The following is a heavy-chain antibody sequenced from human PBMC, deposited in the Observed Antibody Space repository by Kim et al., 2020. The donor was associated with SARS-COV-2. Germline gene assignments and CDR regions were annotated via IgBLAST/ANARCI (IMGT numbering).Heavy chain of an antibody. V-gene: IGHV1-3*01. CDR2: T. Sequence: TKFSQQVQGEVTFTRDPSANTADMELSSLGSEDTAVYYCARDLFHTGFDYWGQGTLVAVSS. CDR3: ARDLFHTGFDY. J-gene: IGHJ4*02. D-gene: IGHD2-8*02.